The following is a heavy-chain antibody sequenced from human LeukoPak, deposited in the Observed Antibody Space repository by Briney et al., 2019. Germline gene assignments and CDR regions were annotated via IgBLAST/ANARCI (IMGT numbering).Heavy chain of an antibody. D-gene: IGHD3-22*01. CDR3: AKDRDTSGYYFDTFDY. Sequence: GGSLRLSCAVSGFTFSTYAMSWVRQAPGKGLEWVSGVSGRGTSTHYADSVKGRFTISRDNSNNTLYLQMNSLRAEDTAVYYCAKDRDTSGYYFDTFDYWGQGILVTVSS. V-gene: IGHV3-23*01. J-gene: IGHJ4*02. CDR1: GFTFSTYA. CDR2: VSGRGTST.